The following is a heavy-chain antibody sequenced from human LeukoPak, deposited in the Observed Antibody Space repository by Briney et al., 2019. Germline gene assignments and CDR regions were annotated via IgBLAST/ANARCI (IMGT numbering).Heavy chain of an antibody. D-gene: IGHD3-10*01. J-gene: IGHJ4*02. V-gene: IGHV4-34*01. CDR2: INHSGST. CDR1: GGSFSGYY. Sequence: PSETLSLTCAVYGGSFSGYYWSWIRLPPGKGLEWIGEINHSGSTNYNPPLKSRVTISVDTSKNQFSLKLSSVTAADTAVYYCAREMVRAEDYWGQGTLVTVSS. CDR3: AREMVRAEDY.